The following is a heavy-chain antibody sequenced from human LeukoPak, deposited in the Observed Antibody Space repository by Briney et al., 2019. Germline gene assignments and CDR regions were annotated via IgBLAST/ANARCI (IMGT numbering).Heavy chain of an antibody. CDR2: ISSSTSYI. CDR1: GFTFSTYA. J-gene: IGHJ4*02. Sequence: GGSLRLSCAASGFTFSTYAMSWVRQAPGKGLEWVSSISSSTSYIYYADSVKGRFTISKDNAKNSLYLQMNSLRAEDTAVYYCARAGGSTVSHSDYWGQGTLVTVSS. D-gene: IGHD4-17*01. CDR3: ARAGGSTVSHSDY. V-gene: IGHV3-21*01.